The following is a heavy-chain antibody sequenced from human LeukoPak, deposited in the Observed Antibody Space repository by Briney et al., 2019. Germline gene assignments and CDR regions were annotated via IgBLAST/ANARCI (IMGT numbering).Heavy chain of an antibody. CDR3: AKWGDYDILTAQGIGPDY. Sequence: GGSLRLSCAASGFTFSSYAMNWVRHAPGKGMEWVSSVSGSGGDTYYLGSVKGRLTISRDNSKNTLYLQMNSLRTEDTAVYYCAKWGDYDILTAQGIGPDYWGQGTLVTVSS. V-gene: IGHV3-23*01. D-gene: IGHD3-9*01. J-gene: IGHJ4*02. CDR2: VSGSGGDT. CDR1: GFTFSSYA.